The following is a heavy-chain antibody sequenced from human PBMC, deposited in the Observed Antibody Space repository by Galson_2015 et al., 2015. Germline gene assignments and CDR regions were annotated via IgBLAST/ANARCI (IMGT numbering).Heavy chain of an antibody. D-gene: IGHD5-18*01. J-gene: IGHJ6*02. V-gene: IGHV4-4*02. Sequence: ETLSLTCAVSGGSISSSNWWSWVRQPPGKGLEWIGEIYHSGSTNYNPSLKSRVTISVDKSKNQFSLKLSSVTAADTAVYYCARSDVDSGHYYGMDVWGQGTTVTVSS. CDR2: IYHSGST. CDR1: GGSISSSNW. CDR3: ARSDVDSGHYYGMDV.